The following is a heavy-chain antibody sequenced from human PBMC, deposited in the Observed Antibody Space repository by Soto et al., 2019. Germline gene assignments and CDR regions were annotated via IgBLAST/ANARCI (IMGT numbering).Heavy chain of an antibody. CDR1: GFAFGTSA. J-gene: IGHJ5*02. CDR3: ARGGPFTFFDP. Sequence: EVQLLEAGGGLAQPGGSLRLSCAASGFAFGTSAMTWVRQAPGKGLEWVSTISGPGDSTFYADSVKGRFTISRDNSRNTVYLQINILRGADTAVSYCARGGPFTFFDPWGQGTLVTVSS. CDR2: ISGPGDST. D-gene: IGHD3-10*01. V-gene: IGHV3-23*01.